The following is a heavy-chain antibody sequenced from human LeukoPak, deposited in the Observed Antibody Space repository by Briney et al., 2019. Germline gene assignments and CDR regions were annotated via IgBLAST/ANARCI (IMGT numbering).Heavy chain of an antibody. V-gene: IGHV3-30-3*01. Sequence: PGGSLRLSCAASGFTFSSSVMNWVRQAPGKGLEWVAVVAADGNDKHHADSVKGRFTISRDNSKNTLYLQMNSLRTEDTAVYYRARGSARYANCFSHSWDRGTLVTVSS. CDR3: ARGSARYANCFSHS. D-gene: IGHD1-26*01. CDR2: VAADGNDK. J-gene: IGHJ5*02. CDR1: GFTFSSSV.